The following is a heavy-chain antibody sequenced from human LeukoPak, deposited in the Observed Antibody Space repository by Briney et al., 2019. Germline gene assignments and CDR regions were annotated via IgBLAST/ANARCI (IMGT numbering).Heavy chain of an antibody. D-gene: IGHD6-19*01. V-gene: IGHV4-59*01. CDR3: AGVVIAVAGTGYNWFDP. CDR1: GGSISSYY. CDR2: IYYSGST. Sequence: SETLSLTCTVSGGSISSYYWSWIRQPPGKELEWIGYIYYSGSTNYNPSLKSRVTISVDTSKNQFSLKLSSVTAADTAVYYCAGVVIAVAGTGYNWFDPWGQGTLVTVSS. J-gene: IGHJ5*02.